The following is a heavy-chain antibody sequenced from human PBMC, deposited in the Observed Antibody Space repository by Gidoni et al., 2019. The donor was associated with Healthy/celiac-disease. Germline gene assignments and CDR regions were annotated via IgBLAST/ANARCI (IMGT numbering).Heavy chain of an antibody. CDR3: AKAGIVGATHAFDI. CDR1: GFTFDDYA. V-gene: IGHV3-9*01. D-gene: IGHD1-26*01. J-gene: IGHJ3*02. Sequence: EVQLVESGGGLVQPGRSLRLSCAASGFTFDDYAMHWVRQAPGKGLEWVSCISWNSGSIGYADSVKGRFTISRDNAKNSLYLQMNSLRAEDTALYYCAKAGIVGATHAFDIWGQGTMVTVSS. CDR2: ISWNSGSI.